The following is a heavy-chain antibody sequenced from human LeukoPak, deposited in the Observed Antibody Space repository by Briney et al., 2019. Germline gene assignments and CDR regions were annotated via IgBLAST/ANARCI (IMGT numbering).Heavy chain of an antibody. Sequence: QPGGALRLSCAASGFTFSSYGMHWVRQAPGKGLEWVAVILYDGSNKYYADSVKGRFTISRDNSKNTLYLQMNSLRAEDTAVYYCARVGWTKTPHSHDAFDIWAKGQWSPSLQ. CDR1: GFTFSSYG. V-gene: IGHV3-30*03. CDR3: ARVGWTKTPHSHDAFDI. J-gene: IGHJ3*02. D-gene: IGHD3/OR15-3a*01. CDR2: ILYDGSNK.